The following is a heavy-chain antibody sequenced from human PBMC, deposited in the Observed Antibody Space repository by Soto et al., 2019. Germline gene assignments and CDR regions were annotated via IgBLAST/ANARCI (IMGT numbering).Heavy chain of an antibody. V-gene: IGHV3-33*01. CDR2: IWYDESNK. Sequence: LRLYCAASGFTFSSYGMHWVRQARGNGLEWVAVIWYDESNKYYADSVKGRFTISRDNSKNTLYLQMNSLRAEDTAVYYCARDGPDIVVVPDAIPTPSYGMDVWGQGTTVTVSS. CDR1: GFTFSSYG. J-gene: IGHJ6*02. D-gene: IGHD2-2*01. CDR3: ARDGPDIVVVPDAIPTPSYGMDV.